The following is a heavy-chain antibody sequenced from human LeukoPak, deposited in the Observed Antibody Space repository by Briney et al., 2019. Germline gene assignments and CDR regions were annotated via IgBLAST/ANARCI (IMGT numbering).Heavy chain of an antibody. CDR2: IYHSGTT. V-gene: IGHV4-38-2*02. CDR3: ARDTTGTATFDI. D-gene: IGHD1-1*01. CDR1: GYSISSGSY. Sequence: SETLSLTCTVSGYSISSGSYWGWIRQPPGKGLEWIGTIYHSGTTYYNPSLKSRVTMSVDTSKNQFSLKLSSVTAADTAVYYCARDTTGTATFDIRGQGTMVTVSS. J-gene: IGHJ3*02.